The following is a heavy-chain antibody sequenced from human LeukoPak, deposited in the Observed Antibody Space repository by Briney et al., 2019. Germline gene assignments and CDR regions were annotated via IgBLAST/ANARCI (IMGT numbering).Heavy chain of an antibody. Sequence: ASVKVSCKASGYTFTSYGISWVRQAPGPGLEWMGWISAYNGNTTYEQTLLGRVTMTTDTSTSTPYMQLRSLRSDDTAVYYGARVPNVDSYGYDYWGQGTLVTVSS. V-gene: IGHV1-18*01. CDR3: ARVPNVDSYGYDY. D-gene: IGHD5-18*01. CDR2: ISAYNGNT. J-gene: IGHJ4*02. CDR1: GYTFTSYG.